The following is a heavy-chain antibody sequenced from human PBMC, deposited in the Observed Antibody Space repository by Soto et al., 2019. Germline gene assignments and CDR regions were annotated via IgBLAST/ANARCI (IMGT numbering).Heavy chain of an antibody. CDR2: ISYDGDNK. D-gene: IGHD1-1*01. Sequence: QVQLVESGGGVVQPGRSLRLSCAASGFTFSYHALNWVRQAPGKGLEWVAVISYDGDNKYIAESVKGRFTISRDNSKNTVSLQMNSLRTEDTAMYFFARETTKSAFSAMDVWGQGTTVTVSS. V-gene: IGHV3-30-3*01. J-gene: IGHJ6*02. CDR3: ARETTKSAFSAMDV. CDR1: GFTFSYHA.